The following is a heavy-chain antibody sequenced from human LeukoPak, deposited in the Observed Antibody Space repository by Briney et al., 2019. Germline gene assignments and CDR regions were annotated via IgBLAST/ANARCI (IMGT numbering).Heavy chain of an antibody. V-gene: IGHV3-21*01. Sequence: GGSLRLSCAASGFTFSSYSMNWVRQAPGKGLEWVSSISSSSYIYYADSVKGRFTISRDNAKNSLYLQMNSLRAEDTAVYYCAREGQDYYDSSMAFDYWGQGTLVTVSS. CDR2: ISSSSYI. CDR1: GFTFSSYS. D-gene: IGHD3-22*01. CDR3: AREGQDYYDSSMAFDY. J-gene: IGHJ4*02.